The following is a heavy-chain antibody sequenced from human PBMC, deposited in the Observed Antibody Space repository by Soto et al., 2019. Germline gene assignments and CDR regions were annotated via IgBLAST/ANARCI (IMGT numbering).Heavy chain of an antibody. CDR2: ISAYNGNT. Sequence: QVQLVQSGAEVKKPGASVKVSCKASGYTFTSYDITWVRQAPGQGLEWMGWISAYNGNTNSAQKLQDRVTMTTDTFTSTAYMELRSLTSDDTAVYYCARSRGWTPDKRFDPWGQGTLVTVSS. J-gene: IGHJ5*02. CDR3: ARSRGWTPDKRFDP. CDR1: GYTFTSYD. D-gene: IGHD3-3*01. V-gene: IGHV1-18*01.